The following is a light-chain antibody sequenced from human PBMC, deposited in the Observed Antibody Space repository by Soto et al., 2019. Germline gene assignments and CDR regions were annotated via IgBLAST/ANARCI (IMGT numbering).Light chain of an antibody. CDR2: EIT. CDR3: NSYVSSKSAHVV. CDR1: SNDVGGYYD. J-gene: IGLJ2*01. V-gene: IGLV2-8*01. Sequence: QSALTQPPAASGAPGQSVTISCTGTSNDVGGYYDVSWYQQYPGKVPKLIISEITKRPSGVPDRFSGSKSGNTASLTVTGLQAEDEADYYCNSYVSSKSAHVVFGGGTKLTVL.